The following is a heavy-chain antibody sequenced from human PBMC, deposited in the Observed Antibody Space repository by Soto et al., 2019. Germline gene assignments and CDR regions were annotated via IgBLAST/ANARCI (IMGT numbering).Heavy chain of an antibody. V-gene: IGHV1-69*14. D-gene: IGHD1-26*01. CDR2: IIPFFGKQ. CDR1: GGSFNTYA. Sequence: QVQLVQSGAEVKKPGSSVKVSCKASGGSFNTYAISWVRQAPGQGLEWMGGIIPFFGKQNYAQRLPDRVTITADKATSTAYMELSSVRTDDTTVYYCARGAWGMVLEYGRDFWGQGTTVTVSS. J-gene: IGHJ6*02. CDR3: ARGAWGMVLEYGRDF.